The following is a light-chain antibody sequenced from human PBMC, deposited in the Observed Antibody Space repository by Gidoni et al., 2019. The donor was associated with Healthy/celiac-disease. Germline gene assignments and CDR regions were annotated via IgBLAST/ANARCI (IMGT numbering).Light chain of an antibody. V-gene: IGLV3-9*01. J-gene: IGLJ1*01. Sequence: YELTQPLSGSVALGQTARITGGGNNIGSNNVHWYQQQPGQDPVLGIYRDSNRPSGIPERFSGSNSGNPAPLTISRAQAGDEADYYCPVWDSSTVVFGTWTKVTVL. CDR3: PVWDSSTVV. CDR2: RDS. CDR1: NIGSNN.